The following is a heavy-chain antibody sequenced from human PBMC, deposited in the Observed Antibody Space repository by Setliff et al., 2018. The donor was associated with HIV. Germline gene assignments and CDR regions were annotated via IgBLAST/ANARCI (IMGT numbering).Heavy chain of an antibody. D-gene: IGHD2-15*01. J-gene: IGHJ4*02. CDR3: ARGSGRFCSGGRCSAFDY. V-gene: IGHV4-39*07. CDR1: GGSISSGNSY. Sequence: PSETLSLTCTVSGGSISSGNSYWGWIRQPPGKGLEWIGSIYQTGTTYYNPSLKSRVTIPVDTSQNQFSLRLSSVTAADTAVYYCARGSGRFCSGGRCSAFDYWGQGTLVTVSS. CDR2: IYQTGTT.